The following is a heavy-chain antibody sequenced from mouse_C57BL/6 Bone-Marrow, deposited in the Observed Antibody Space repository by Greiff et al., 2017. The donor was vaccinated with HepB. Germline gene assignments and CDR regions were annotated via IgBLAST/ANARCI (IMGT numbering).Heavy chain of an antibody. J-gene: IGHJ1*03. D-gene: IGHD1-1*01. Sequence: QVQLQQSGAELARPGASVKLSCKASGYTFTSYGISWVKQTPVHGLEWIGAIDPETGGTAYNQKFKGKAILTADKSSSTAYMELRSLTSEDSAVYYCTSFPPYDGSSHWYFDVWGTGTTVTVSS. V-gene: IGHV1-15*01. CDR3: TSFPPYDGSSHWYFDV. CDR1: GYTFTSYG. CDR2: IDPETGGT.